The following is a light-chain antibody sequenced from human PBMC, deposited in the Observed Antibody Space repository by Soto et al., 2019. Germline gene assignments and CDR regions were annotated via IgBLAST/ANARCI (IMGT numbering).Light chain of an antibody. CDR2: AAS. J-gene: IGKJ3*01. CDR1: QGISDY. V-gene: IGKV1-27*01. Sequence: DIQMTQSPSSLYAFLGDTVTITCRASQGISDYLVWYQQKPGKVPKLLIYAASTLQSGVPPRFSGTGSGTDFTLTISSLQPEDVATYYCQNYYSAPFTFGPGTKVDIK. CDR3: QNYYSAPFT.